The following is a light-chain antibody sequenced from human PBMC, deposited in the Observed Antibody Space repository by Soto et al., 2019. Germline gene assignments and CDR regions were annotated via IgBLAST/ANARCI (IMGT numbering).Light chain of an antibody. CDR3: QQSNNWPPLT. Sequence: EIVMTQSPATLSVSPGETATLSCRASQSVAGNLAWYQQKPGQPPRLLIYGVSTRATGVPDRFSGSGSETDFSLTISSLQIEDFALYYCQQSNNWPPLTVGGGTKVDI. CDR2: GVS. V-gene: IGKV3-15*01. J-gene: IGKJ4*01. CDR1: QSVAGN.